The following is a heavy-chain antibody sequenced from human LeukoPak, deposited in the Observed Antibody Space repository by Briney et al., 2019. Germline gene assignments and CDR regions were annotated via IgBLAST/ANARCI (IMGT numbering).Heavy chain of an antibody. CDR1: GYTFTSYG. V-gene: IGHV1-18*01. CDR3: AATRFSGSYFGPDAFDI. J-gene: IGHJ3*02. Sequence: ASVKVSCKASGYTFTSYGISWVRQAPGQGLEWMGWIGAYNGNTNYAQKLQGRVTMTTDTSTSTAYMELRSLRSDDTAVYYCAATRFSGSYFGPDAFDIWGQGTMVTVSS. CDR2: IGAYNGNT. D-gene: IGHD1-26*01.